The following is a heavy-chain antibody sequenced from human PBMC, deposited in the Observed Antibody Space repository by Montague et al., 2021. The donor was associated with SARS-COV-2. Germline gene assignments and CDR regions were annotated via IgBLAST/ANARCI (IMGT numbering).Heavy chain of an antibody. Sequence: SLRLSCAASGFTFSNYWMSWVRQAPGKGLEWVANIKNDESEKYYVDSVKGRFGVSRENAKNSLYLQMNSLRVEDTAVYYCARVSSSIDCFGMDDWGQGTTVTVSS. CDR3: ARVSSSIDCFGMDD. D-gene: IGHD6-13*01. J-gene: IGHJ6*02. V-gene: IGHV3-7*01. CDR2: IKNDESEK. CDR1: GFTFSNYW.